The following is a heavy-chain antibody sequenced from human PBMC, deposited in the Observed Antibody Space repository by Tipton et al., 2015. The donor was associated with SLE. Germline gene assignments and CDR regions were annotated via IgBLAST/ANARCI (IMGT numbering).Heavy chain of an antibody. Sequence: QLVQSGGGVVQPGGSLRLSCAASGFTFDDYAMHWVRQAPGKGLEWVSLISWDGGSTYYADSVKGRFTISRDNSKNSLYLQMNSLRAEDTALYYCAIGTGGGYWGQGTLVTVSS. CDR2: ISWDGGST. CDR1: GFTFDDYA. J-gene: IGHJ4*02. V-gene: IGHV3-43D*04. CDR3: AIGTGGGY. D-gene: IGHD3-16*01.